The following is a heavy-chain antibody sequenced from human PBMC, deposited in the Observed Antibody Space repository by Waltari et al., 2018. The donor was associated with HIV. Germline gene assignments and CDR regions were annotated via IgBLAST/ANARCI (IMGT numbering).Heavy chain of an antibody. D-gene: IGHD3-3*01. Sequence: QVQLQESGPGLVKPSEPLSLTCTVPGGPISSHYWRWIRQPAGQGLEWIGRIYTSRSTNYNPSLKSRVTMSVDTSKNQFSLKLSSVTAADTAVYYCAREGVTIFGVVIIRGNWFDPWGQGTLVTVSS. CDR3: AREGVTIFGVVIIRGNWFDP. CDR2: IYTSRST. J-gene: IGHJ5*02. CDR1: GGPISSHY. V-gene: IGHV4-4*07.